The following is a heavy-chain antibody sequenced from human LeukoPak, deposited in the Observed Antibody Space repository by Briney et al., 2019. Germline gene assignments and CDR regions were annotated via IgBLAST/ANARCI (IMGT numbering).Heavy chain of an antibody. J-gene: IGHJ4*02. CDR1: GFPFSSYS. Sequence: GGSLRLSCAASGFPFSSYSINWVRQAPGKGLEWVSYISSSSSTIYYADSVKGRFTISRDNAKNSLYLQMNSLRAEDTAVYYCARGYSNYDYWGQGNLVTVSS. CDR2: ISSSSSTI. CDR3: ARGYSNYDY. V-gene: IGHV3-48*01. D-gene: IGHD4-11*01.